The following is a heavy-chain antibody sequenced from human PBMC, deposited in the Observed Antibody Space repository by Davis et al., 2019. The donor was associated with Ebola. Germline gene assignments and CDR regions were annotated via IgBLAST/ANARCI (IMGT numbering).Heavy chain of an antibody. CDR1: GFTFSSYA. CDR3: ARAPFYGSGYYDYYYGMDV. CDR2: IYSGGST. Sequence: GGSLRLSCAASGFTFSSYAMSWVRQAPGKGLEWVSVIYSGGSTYYADSVKGRFTISRDNSKNTLYLQMNSLRAEDTAVYYCARAPFYGSGYYDYYYGMDVWGQGTTVTVSS. D-gene: IGHD3-3*01. J-gene: IGHJ6*02. V-gene: IGHV3-66*01.